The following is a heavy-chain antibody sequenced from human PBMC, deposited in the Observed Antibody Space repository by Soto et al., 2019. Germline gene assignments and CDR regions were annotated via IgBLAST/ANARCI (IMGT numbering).Heavy chain of an antibody. V-gene: IGHV3-7*05. CDR1: GFSFSSYW. J-gene: IGHJ6*02. CDR2: IKQDETEK. CDR3: ARVRTENYYGMDV. Sequence: EVQLVESGGGLVQPGGSLRLSSAESGFSFSSYWMSWVRQAPGKGLEWVANIKQDETEKYYVDSVKGRFAISRDNGKNTLYLQMNSLRAEDTAVYYCARVRTENYYGMDVWGQGTTVSVSS.